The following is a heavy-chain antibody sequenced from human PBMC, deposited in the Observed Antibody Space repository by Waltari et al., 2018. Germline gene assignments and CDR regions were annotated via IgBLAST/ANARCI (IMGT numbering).Heavy chain of an antibody. CDR2: IYRSGVT. Sequence: QVQLQASGPGLARASQTLSLTCDVSGGSISNPDFYCSWIRQPAGKGLEWIGLIYRSGVTDYNPALRGRATMFLDMSKNQFSLTVDSLIAADTAVYYCAVSPDTATSRAALHFWGPGTTVSVSS. CDR1: GGSISNPDFY. CDR3: AVSPDTATSRAALHF. D-gene: IGHD5-18*01. V-gene: IGHV4-61*02. J-gene: IGHJ6*02.